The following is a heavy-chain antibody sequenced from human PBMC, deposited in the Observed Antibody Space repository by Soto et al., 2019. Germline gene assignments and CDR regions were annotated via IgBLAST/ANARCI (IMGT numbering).Heavy chain of an antibody. V-gene: IGHV3-33*01. CDR2: IWYDGSNK. Sequence: QPGGSLRLSCAASGFTFSSYGMHWVRQAPGKGLEWVAVIWYDGSNKYYADSVKGRFTISRDNSKNTLYLQMNSLRAEDTAVYYCARRYSSSWYYYYGMDVWGQGNTVTVSS. D-gene: IGHD6-13*01. J-gene: IGHJ6*02. CDR1: GFTFSSYG. CDR3: ARRYSSSWYYYYGMDV.